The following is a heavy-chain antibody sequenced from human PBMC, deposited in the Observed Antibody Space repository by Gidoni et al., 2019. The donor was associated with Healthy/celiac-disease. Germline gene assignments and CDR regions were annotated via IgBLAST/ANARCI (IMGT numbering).Heavy chain of an antibody. CDR1: GFTFSSYS. D-gene: IGHD2-8*01. V-gene: IGHV3-21*01. CDR3: ASFNLDGDGMDV. Sequence: EVQLVESGGGLVKPGGSRRLSCAASGFTFSSYSMNWVRQAPGKGLEWVSSISSSSSYIYYADSVKGRFTISRDNAKNSLYLQMNSLRAEDTAVYYCASFNLDGDGMDVWGQGTTVTVSS. CDR2: ISSSSSYI. J-gene: IGHJ6*02.